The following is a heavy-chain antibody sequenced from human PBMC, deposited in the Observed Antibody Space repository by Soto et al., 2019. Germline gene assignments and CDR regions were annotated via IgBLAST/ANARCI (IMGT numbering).Heavy chain of an antibody. J-gene: IGHJ4*02. CDR1: GGSISSGGYY. CDR2: IYYSGST. D-gene: IGHD2-2*01. Sequence: QVQLQESGPGLVKPSQTLSLTCTVSGGSISSGGYYWSWIRQHPGKGLEWIGYIYYSGSTYYNPSLKSRVTLSVDTSKNQFSLKLSSVTAADTAVYYCARTAEYCSSTSCYAGIDYFDYWGQGTLVTVSS. V-gene: IGHV4-31*03. CDR3: ARTAEYCSSTSCYAGIDYFDY.